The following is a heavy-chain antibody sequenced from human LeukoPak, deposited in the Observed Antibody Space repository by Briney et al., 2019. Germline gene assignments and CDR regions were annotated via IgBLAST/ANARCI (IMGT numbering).Heavy chain of an antibody. V-gene: IGHV3-30*18. CDR2: ISYDGTNK. CDR3: AKDLYPGGIAAAADY. D-gene: IGHD6-13*01. J-gene: IGHJ4*02. CDR1: GFTFSGHG. Sequence: GGSLRLSCAASGFTFSGHGMHWVRQGPGKGLEWVAVISYDGTNKYYADSVKDRFTISRDNSKNTLYLQMDSLRGDDTAVYYCAKDLYPGGIAAAADYWGQGTLVTVSS.